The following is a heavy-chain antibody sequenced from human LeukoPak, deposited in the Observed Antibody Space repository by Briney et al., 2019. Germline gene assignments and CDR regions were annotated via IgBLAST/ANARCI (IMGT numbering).Heavy chain of an antibody. V-gene: IGHV1-2*02. CDR3: AREPSGSGGYDY. Sequence: ASVKVSCKASGFSFSGYYMHWVRQAPGQGLEWMAWISPNSGGTNYVQKFQGRVTVTRDTSISTDYMEISGLTSDDTALYYCAREPSGSGGYDYWGQGTLVTVSS. CDR2: ISPNSGGT. CDR1: GFSFSGYY. J-gene: IGHJ4*02. D-gene: IGHD3-10*01.